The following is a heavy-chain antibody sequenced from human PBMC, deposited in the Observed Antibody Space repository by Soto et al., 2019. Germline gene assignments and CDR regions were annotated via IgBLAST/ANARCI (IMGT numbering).Heavy chain of an antibody. Sequence: ASVKVSCKASGYTFTSHDINWVRQATGQGPEWMGWMNPNSGNTGYAQKFQDRVTMTRDTSISTAYMELSSLRSEDTAVYYCAKDSDSSGSGYFDYWGQGALVTVSS. D-gene: IGHD6-19*01. CDR1: GYTFTSHD. CDR3: AKDSDSSGSGYFDY. CDR2: MNPNSGNT. V-gene: IGHV1-8*01. J-gene: IGHJ4*02.